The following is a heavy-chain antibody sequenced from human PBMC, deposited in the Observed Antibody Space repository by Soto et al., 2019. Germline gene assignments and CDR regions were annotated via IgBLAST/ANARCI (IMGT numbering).Heavy chain of an antibody. D-gene: IGHD4-17*01. V-gene: IGHV4-34*06. CDR1: GGSFNGFY. Sequence: QVQVQQWGAGLVKPSETLSLSCAVDGGSFNGFYWSWIRQPPGKGLEWIGEINHIGITHYNPSLKSRLNISVDTSENQLSLTLDPVAAADTAVYYCTRVYAENWHPPHYWGQGTLVTVSS. CDR3: TRVYAENWHPPHY. CDR2: INHIGIT. J-gene: IGHJ4*02.